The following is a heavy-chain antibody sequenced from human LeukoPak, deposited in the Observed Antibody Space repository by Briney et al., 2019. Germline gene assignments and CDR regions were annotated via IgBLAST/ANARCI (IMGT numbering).Heavy chain of an antibody. CDR1: GYTFTSYY. Sequence: ASVKVSCKASGYTFTSYYMHWVRQAPGQGLEWMGIINPSGGSTGYAQKFQGRVTMTRDTSTSTVYMELSSLRSEDTAVYYCARDRERWLQTLDAFDIWGQGTMVTVSS. D-gene: IGHD5-24*01. CDR2: INPSGGST. CDR3: ARDRERWLQTLDAFDI. J-gene: IGHJ3*02. V-gene: IGHV1-46*01.